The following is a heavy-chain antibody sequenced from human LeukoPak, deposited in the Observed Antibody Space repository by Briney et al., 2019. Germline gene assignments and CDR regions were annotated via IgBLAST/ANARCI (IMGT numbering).Heavy chain of an antibody. V-gene: IGHV1-24*01. CDR1: GYTLTELS. Sequence: WASVKVSCKVSGYTLTELSMHWVRQAPGKGLEWMGGFDPEDGETIYAQKFQGRVTMTEDTSTDTAYMELSSLRSEDTAVYYCATVSTYDSSGAKEFDYWGQGTLVTVSS. J-gene: IGHJ4*02. CDR3: ATVSTYDSSGAKEFDY. CDR2: FDPEDGET. D-gene: IGHD3-22*01.